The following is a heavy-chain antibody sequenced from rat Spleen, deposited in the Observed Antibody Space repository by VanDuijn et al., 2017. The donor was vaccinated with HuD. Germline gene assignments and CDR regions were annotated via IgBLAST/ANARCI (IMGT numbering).Heavy chain of an antibody. J-gene: IGHJ1*01. V-gene: IGHV5-29*01. Sequence: EVQLVESGGGLVQPGRSMKLSCAASGFTFSNYGMAWVRQAPKKGLEWVAYISYDGSSTYYRDSVKGRFTISRDNAKSTLYLQMDSLRSEDTATYYCARARYFDFWGPGTMVTVSS. CDR1: GFTFSNYG. CDR2: ISYDGSST. CDR3: ARARYFDF.